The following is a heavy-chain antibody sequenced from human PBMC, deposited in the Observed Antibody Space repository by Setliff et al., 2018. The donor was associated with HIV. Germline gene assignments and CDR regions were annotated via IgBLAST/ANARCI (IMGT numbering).Heavy chain of an antibody. CDR1: GGSISSGSYY. V-gene: IGHV4-61*09. Sequence: SETLSLTCTVSGGSISSGSYYWSWIRQPAGKGLEWIGHIYTSGSTNYNPSLESRVTISVDKSKNHFSLELRSVTAADTAVYYCARGQDLGATWTGYYYYYMDVWGKGTTVTVSS. CDR2: IYTSGST. D-gene: IGHD1-26*01. J-gene: IGHJ6*03. CDR3: ARGQDLGATWTGYYYYYMDV.